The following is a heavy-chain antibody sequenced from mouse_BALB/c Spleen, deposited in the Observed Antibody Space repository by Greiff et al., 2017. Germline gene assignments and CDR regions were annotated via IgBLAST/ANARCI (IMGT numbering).Heavy chain of an antibody. V-gene: IGHV5-17*02. CDR3: ARRGLGRSWFAY. CDR1: GFTFSSFG. J-gene: IGHJ3*01. CDR2: ISSGSSTI. Sequence: EVQRVESGGGLVQPGGSRKLSCAASGFTFSSFGMHWVRQAPEKGLEWVAYISSGSSTIYYADTVKGRFTISRDNPKNTLFLQMTSLRSEDTAMYYCARRGLGRSWFAYWGQGTLVTVSA. D-gene: IGHD4-1*01.